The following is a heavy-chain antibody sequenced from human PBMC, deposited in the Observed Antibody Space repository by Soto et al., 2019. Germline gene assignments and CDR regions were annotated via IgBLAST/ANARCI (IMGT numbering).Heavy chain of an antibody. CDR3: AKGVNGYNWNYISGVDHNWFDP. Sequence: PGGSLRLSCAASGFTFSSYGMHWVRQAPGKGLEWVAVISYDGSNKYYADSVKGRFTISRDNSKNTLYLQMNSLRAEDTAVYYCAKGVNGYNWNYISGVDHNWFDPWGQGTLVTVSS. V-gene: IGHV3-30*18. D-gene: IGHD1-7*01. CDR2: ISYDGSNK. J-gene: IGHJ5*02. CDR1: GFTFSSYG.